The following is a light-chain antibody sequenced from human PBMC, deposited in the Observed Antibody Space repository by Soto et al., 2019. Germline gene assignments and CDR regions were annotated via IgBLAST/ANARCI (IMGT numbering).Light chain of an antibody. J-gene: IGKJ1*01. CDR1: QSVSDK. Sequence: IMMKHCPDTLSLSPGKSATLSCRVSQSVSDKVSWYQQTSGQPPKLLIYDTVSRDAGVPGRFSSSGSGTELTLTISSLQSEDYGVYFCQQYVNWPKTFGHGTKV. V-gene: IGKV3-15*01. CDR2: DTV. CDR3: QQYVNWPKT.